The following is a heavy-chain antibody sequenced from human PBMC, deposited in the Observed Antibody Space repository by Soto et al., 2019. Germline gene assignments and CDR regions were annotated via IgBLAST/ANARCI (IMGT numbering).Heavy chain of an antibody. Sequence: EVQLVESGGGLVQPGGSLRLSCAASGFTVSSNYMSWVRQAPGKGLEWVSVIYSGGSTYYADSVKGRFTISRHNSKNTLYLQMNRLRAEDTAVYYCARESRYCTNGVCYYDAFDIWGQGTMVTVSS. CDR1: GFTVSSNY. D-gene: IGHD2-8*01. CDR2: IYSGGST. CDR3: ARESRYCTNGVCYYDAFDI. V-gene: IGHV3-53*04. J-gene: IGHJ3*02.